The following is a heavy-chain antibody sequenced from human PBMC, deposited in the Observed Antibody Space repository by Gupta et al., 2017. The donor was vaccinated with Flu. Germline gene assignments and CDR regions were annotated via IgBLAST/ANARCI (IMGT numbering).Heavy chain of an antibody. CDR3: ARGTYSSSWSSNFDR. Sequence: SRYFWSWIRQPPGKGLEWIGEINRSGSTNYNPSLKSRVTISVDSSKNQFSLRLSSVTAADTAVYYCARGTYSSSWSSNFDRWGQGTLVTVSS. D-gene: IGHD6-13*01. V-gene: IGHV4-34*01. J-gene: IGHJ4*02. CDR2: INRSGST. CDR1: SRYF.